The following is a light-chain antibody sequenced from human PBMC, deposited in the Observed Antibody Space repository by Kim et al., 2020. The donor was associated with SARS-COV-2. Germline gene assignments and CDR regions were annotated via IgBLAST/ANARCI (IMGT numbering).Light chain of an antibody. J-gene: IGKJ2*01. Sequence: DIQMTQSPSSLSASVGDRVTITCRSSQNILNYLNWYQQTPGKAPKLLIYAASTLKSGVPSRFSGSGSRTDFTLTISSLQPEDFAVYYCQQSYHTPRTLGQGTKLEI. V-gene: IGKV1-39*01. CDR3: QQSYHTPRT. CDR2: AAS. CDR1: QNILNY.